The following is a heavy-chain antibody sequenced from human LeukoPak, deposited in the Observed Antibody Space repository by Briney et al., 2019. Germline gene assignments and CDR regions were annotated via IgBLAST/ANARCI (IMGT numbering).Heavy chain of an antibody. CDR1: GFTFSSYG. CDR2: ISGSGGST. V-gene: IGHV3-23*01. J-gene: IGHJ4*02. Sequence: GGSLRLSCAASGFTFSSYGMSWVRQAPGKGLEWVSAISGSGGSTYYADSVKGRFTISRDNSKNTLYLQMNSLRAEDTAVYYCAKNYEGDYSFSYWGQGTLVTVSS. D-gene: IGHD4-17*01. CDR3: AKNYEGDYSFSY.